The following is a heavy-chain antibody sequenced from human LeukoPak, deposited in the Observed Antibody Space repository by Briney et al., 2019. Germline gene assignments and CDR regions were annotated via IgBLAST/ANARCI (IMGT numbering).Heavy chain of an antibody. CDR3: VRFGLTSSLDY. D-gene: IGHD6-13*01. V-gene: IGHV5-51*01. Sequence: GESLKISCKISGYRLTDNWIGWVRQVPGKGLEWMGLIYPGDSDTRYSPSFQGQVTFSVGMSISTAYLQLSGLRASDTAIYYCVRFGLTSSLDYWGQGTLVTVSS. CDR2: IYPGDSDT. CDR1: GYRLTDNW. J-gene: IGHJ4*02.